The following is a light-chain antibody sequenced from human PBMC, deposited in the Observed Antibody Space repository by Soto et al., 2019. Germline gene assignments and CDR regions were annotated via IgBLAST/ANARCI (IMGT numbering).Light chain of an antibody. CDR2: GAS. J-gene: IGKJ2*01. V-gene: IGKV3-20*01. Sequence: EIVLTQSPGTLSLSPGERATLSCRASQSVSSSYLAWYQQKPGEAPSLLIYGASSRATGIPDRFSGSGSGTDFTLTISIPEPEDLAVDYCQQYGSSPMYTFGQGTKLEIK. CDR1: QSVSSSY. CDR3: QQYGSSPMYT.